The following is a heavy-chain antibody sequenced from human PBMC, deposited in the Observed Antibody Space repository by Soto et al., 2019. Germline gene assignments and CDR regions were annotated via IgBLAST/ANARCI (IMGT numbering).Heavy chain of an antibody. CDR2: IIVSNGSP. CDR3: AREPEDGVPGDY. D-gene: IGHD3-3*01. J-gene: IGHJ4*02. Sequence: QVQLVQSGAEVKEPGASVRVSCKASGYTFTSHTLHWARQAPGQGLEWMGWIIVSNGSPRYAPQFQGRVTFGRDTSATTAYMELSSLISEDTAVYYCAREPEDGVPGDYWGQGTLVVVSS. V-gene: IGHV1-3*01. CDR1: GYTFTSHT.